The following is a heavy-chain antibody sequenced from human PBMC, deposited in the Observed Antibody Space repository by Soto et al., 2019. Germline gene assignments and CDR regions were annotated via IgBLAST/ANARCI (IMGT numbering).Heavy chain of an antibody. V-gene: IGHV3-23*01. CDR1: GFTFSSYA. Sequence: PGGSLRLSCAASGFTFSSYAMSWVRQAPGKGLEWVSAISGSGGSTYYADSVKGRFTISRDNSKNTLYLPMNSLRAEDTAVYYCAKGARYCSGGSCPWPFDYWGQGTLVTVSS. CDR3: AKGARYCSGGSCPWPFDY. D-gene: IGHD2-15*01. CDR2: ISGSGGST. J-gene: IGHJ4*02.